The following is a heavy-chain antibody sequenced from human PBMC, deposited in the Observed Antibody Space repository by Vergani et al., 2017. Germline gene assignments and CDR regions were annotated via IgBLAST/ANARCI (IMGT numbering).Heavy chain of an antibody. CDR1: GGSFSGYY. D-gene: IGHD5-12*01. CDR2: INHSGST. Sequence: QVQLQQWGAGLLKPSETLSLTCAVYGGSFSGYYWSWIRQPPGKGLEWIGEINHSGSTNYNPSLKSRVTISVDTSKNQFSLKLSSVTAADTAVYYCARDGVRGHVDIGGMDVWGQGTTVTVSS. V-gene: IGHV4-34*01. CDR3: ARDGVRGHVDIGGMDV. J-gene: IGHJ6*02.